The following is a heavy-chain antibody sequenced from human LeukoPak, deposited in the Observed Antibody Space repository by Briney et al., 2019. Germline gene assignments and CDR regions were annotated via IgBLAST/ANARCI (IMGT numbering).Heavy chain of an antibody. CDR3: AKDARFDY. V-gene: IGHV3-30*18. CDR2: ISYDGSNK. CDR1: GFTFSSYG. Sequence: GGSLRLSCAASGFTFSSYGMHWVRQAPGKGLEWVAVISYDGSNKYYADSVKGRFIISRDNSKNTLYLQMNSLRAEDTAVYYCAKDARFDYWGQGTLVTVFS. J-gene: IGHJ4*02.